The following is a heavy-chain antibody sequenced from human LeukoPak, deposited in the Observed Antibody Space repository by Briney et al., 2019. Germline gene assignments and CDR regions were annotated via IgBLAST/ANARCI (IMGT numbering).Heavy chain of an antibody. V-gene: IGHV3-23*01. Sequence: GGSLRLSCAASGFTFSSYGMSWVRQAPGKGLEWVSAISGSGGSTYYADSVKGRFTISRDNSKNTLYLQMNSLRAEDTAVYYCAKGEGYYYGSGSYLDYWGQGTLVTVSS. J-gene: IGHJ4*02. CDR3: AKGEGYYYGSGSYLDY. CDR2: ISGSGGST. D-gene: IGHD3-10*01. CDR1: GFTFSSYG.